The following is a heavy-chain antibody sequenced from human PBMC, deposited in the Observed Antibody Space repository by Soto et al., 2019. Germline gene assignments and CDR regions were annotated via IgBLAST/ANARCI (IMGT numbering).Heavy chain of an antibody. Sequence: PGGSLRLSCTASEFSLSSSDMHWVRRAPGKGLEWLAVSSFDGTQRFYGDSVKGRFTVSRDNSNNTLYLEMNSLRAEDTAVYYCAKQIRGSGWYPLDSWGQGTPVTVS. V-gene: IGHV3-30*18. D-gene: IGHD6-19*01. J-gene: IGHJ4*02. CDR1: EFSLSSSD. CDR3: AKQIRGSGWYPLDS. CDR2: SSFDGTQR.